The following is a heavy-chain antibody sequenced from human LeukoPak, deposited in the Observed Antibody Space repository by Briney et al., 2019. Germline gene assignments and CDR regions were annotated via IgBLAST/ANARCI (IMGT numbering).Heavy chain of an antibody. CDR2: INPHSGGT. V-gene: IGHV1-2*02. Sequence: ASVKVSCKASGYIFDIYAMIWVRQAPGQGLELMGWINPHSGGTNYTQKFQGGVTMTRDTSITTAYMELSSLRSDDTAVYYCARDVGEYCSSTNCYASHYWGQGTLVTVSS. J-gene: IGHJ4*02. D-gene: IGHD2-2*01. CDR1: GYIFDIYA. CDR3: ARDVGEYCSSTNCYASHY.